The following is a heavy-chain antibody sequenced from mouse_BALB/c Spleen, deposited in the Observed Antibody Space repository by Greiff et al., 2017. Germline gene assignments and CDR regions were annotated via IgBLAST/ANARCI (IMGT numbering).Heavy chain of an antibody. V-gene: IGHV3-2*02. CDR3: ARTVRLREFAY. D-gene: IGHD2-4*01. CDR1: GYSITSDYA. J-gene: IGHJ3*01. CDR2: ISYSGST. Sequence: VQLQQSGPGLVKPSQSLSLTCTVTGYSITSDYAWNWIRQFPGNKLEWMGYISYSGSTSYNPSLKSRISITRDTSKNQFFLQLNSVTTEDTATYYCARTVRLREFAYWGQGTLVTVSA.